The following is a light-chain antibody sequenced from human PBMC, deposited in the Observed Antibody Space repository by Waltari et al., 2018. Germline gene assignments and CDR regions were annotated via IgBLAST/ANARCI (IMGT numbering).Light chain of an antibody. Sequence: QSALTQPASVSGSPGQSITISCTGTSSDVGGYNLVSWYQQHPGKAPKLMIYEGSKRPSGVSNRFSGSRSGNTASLTVSGLQAEDEANYYCFSYAGRNTLVFGGGTKLTVL. CDR1: SSDVGGYNL. J-gene: IGLJ2*01. CDR2: EGS. V-gene: IGLV2-23*01. CDR3: FSYAGRNTLV.